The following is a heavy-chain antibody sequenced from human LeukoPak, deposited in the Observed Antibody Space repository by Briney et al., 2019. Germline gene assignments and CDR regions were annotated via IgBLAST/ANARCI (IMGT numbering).Heavy chain of an antibody. V-gene: IGHV1-2*02. CDR1: GYTFTAYY. CDR3: ASYPRYVSTPPFDY. J-gene: IGHJ4*02. Sequence: ASVKVSCKASGYTFTAYYMHWVRQAPGQGPEWMGWINPNTGDTKYAQKFQGRVTMTRDTTISTAYLGLSRLTSDDTAVYYCASYPRYVSTPPFDYWGQGTLVTVSS. CDR2: INPNTGDT. D-gene: IGHD2-15*01.